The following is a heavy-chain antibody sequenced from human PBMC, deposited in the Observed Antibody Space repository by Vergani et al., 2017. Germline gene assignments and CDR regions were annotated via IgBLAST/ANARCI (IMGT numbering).Heavy chain of an antibody. CDR2: ISWNSGSI. CDR3: AKDIGIAAGGRFQH. V-gene: IGHV3-9*01. CDR1: GFTFDDYA. D-gene: IGHD6-13*01. J-gene: IGHJ1*01. Sequence: EVQLVESGGGLVQPGRSLRLSCAASGFTFDDYAMHWVRQAPGKGLEWVSGISWNSGSIGYADSVKGRFTISRDNAKNSLYLQMNSLRAEDTALYYCAKDIGIAAGGRFQHWGQGTLVTVSS.